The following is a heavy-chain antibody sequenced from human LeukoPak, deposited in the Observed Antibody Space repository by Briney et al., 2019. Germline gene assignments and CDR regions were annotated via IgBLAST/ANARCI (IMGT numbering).Heavy chain of an antibody. V-gene: IGHV3-53*01. CDR3: AREGSVAGTPQYYFDY. CDR2: IYSGGGT. CDR1: GFIVSNNY. Sequence: GGSLRLSCAASGFIVSNNYVNWVRQAPGKGLEWVSIIYSGGGTYYADSVKGRFTISRDNAKNSLYLQMNSLRDEDTAVYYCAREGSVAGTPQYYFDYWGQGTLATVSS. J-gene: IGHJ4*02. D-gene: IGHD6-19*01.